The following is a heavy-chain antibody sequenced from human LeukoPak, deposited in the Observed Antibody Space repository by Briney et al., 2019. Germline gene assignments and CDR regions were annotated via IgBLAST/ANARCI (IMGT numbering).Heavy chain of an antibody. V-gene: IGHV3-66*01. CDR2: IYSGGST. CDR3: ARGGSSGWYGNDAFDI. Sequence: GGSLRLSCAASGFTVSSNYMSWVRQAPGKGLEWVSVIYSGGSTYYADSVNGRFTISRDNSKNTLYLQMNSLRAEDTAVYYCARGGSSGWYGNDAFDIWGQGTMVTVSS. CDR1: GFTVSSNY. J-gene: IGHJ3*02. D-gene: IGHD6-19*01.